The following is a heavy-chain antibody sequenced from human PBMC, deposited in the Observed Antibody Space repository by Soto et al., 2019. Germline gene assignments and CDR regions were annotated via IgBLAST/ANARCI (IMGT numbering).Heavy chain of an antibody. CDR1: GFTFDDYA. D-gene: IGHD1-26*01. Sequence: GGSLRLSCAASGFTFDDYAMHWVRQAPGKGLEWVSGISWNSGSIGYADSVKGRFTISRDNAKNSLYLQMNRLRAEDTAVYYCARGWELLTVRGHAFDIWGQGTMVTVSS. CDR3: ARGWELLTVRGHAFDI. V-gene: IGHV3-9*01. J-gene: IGHJ3*02. CDR2: ISWNSGSI.